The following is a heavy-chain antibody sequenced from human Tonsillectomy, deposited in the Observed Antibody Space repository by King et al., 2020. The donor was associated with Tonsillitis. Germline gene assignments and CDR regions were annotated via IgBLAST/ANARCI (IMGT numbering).Heavy chain of an antibody. J-gene: IGHJ5*02. CDR3: ARRLVGGSSWRFDP. CDR2: IGTRSSTI. CDR1: GFTFSSYS. Sequence: VQLVESGGGLVQPGGSLRLSYAASGFTFSSYSMNWVRQAPGKGLEWVSYIGTRSSTIYYADSVKGRFTISRDNAKNSLYLQMNSLRDEDTAVYYCARRLVGGSSWRFDPWGQGTLVTVSS. V-gene: IGHV3-48*02. D-gene: IGHD6-13*01.